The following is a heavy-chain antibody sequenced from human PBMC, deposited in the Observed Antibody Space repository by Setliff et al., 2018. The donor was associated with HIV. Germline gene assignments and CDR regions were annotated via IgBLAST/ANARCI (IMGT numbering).Heavy chain of an antibody. J-gene: IGHJ4*02. Sequence: SETLSLTCTVSGGSVGSGSYYWSWIRQSPGKGLEWIGYIYYSGITTYNPSLKSRVTISIDTSKNQFSLRLHSVTAADTAVYYCARDPPGYGDSNDYWGQGTLGTVSS. CDR1: GGSVGSGSYY. CDR3: ARDPPGYGDSNDY. D-gene: IGHD4-17*01. CDR2: IYYSGIT. V-gene: IGHV4-61*01.